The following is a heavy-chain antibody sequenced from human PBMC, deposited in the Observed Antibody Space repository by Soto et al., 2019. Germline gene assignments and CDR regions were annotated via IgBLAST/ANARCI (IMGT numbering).Heavy chain of an antibody. J-gene: IGHJ4*02. D-gene: IGHD4-17*01. CDR1: GGTFSSYA. CDR2: IIPIFGTA. CDR3: ARARRRAGVDYGTDY. V-gene: IGHV1-69*12. Sequence: QVQLVQSGAEVKKPGSSVKVSCKASGGTFSSYAISWVRQAPGQGLEWMGGIIPIFGTANYAQKFQGRVTITADEPTRTAYMELSSLRSEDTAVYYCARARRRAGVDYGTDYWGQGTLVTVSS.